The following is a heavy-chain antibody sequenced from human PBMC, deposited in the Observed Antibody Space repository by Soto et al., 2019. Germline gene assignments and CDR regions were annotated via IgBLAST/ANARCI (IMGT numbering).Heavy chain of an antibody. CDR3: ARMSATGTRWFDP. CDR2: ISYRWTT. J-gene: IGHJ5*02. D-gene: IGHD1-1*01. Sequence: QVQLQESGPRLVKPSQDLSLTCTVSGGSINSGAYHWSWVRQHPGKGLEWIGAISYRWTTYSNPSLQSRMTMSVDPSKTQLSLKLSSVTDADTAVYYCARMSATGTRWFDPWGQGTLVTVSS. V-gene: IGHV4-31*03. CDR1: GGSINSGAYH.